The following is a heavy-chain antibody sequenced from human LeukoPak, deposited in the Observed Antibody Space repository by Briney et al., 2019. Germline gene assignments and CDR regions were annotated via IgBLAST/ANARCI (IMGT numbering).Heavy chain of an antibody. CDR1: GYTFTSYG. CDR2: ISAYNGNT. D-gene: IGHD3-10*01. CDR3: ARAYGSGSLNWFDP. J-gene: IGHJ5*02. V-gene: IGHV1-18*01. Sequence: SVKVSCKTSGYTFTSYGISWVRQAPGQGLEWMGWISAYNGNTNYAQKLQGRVTMTTDTSTSTAYMELRSLRSDDTALYYCARAYGSGSLNWFDPWGQGTLVTVSS.